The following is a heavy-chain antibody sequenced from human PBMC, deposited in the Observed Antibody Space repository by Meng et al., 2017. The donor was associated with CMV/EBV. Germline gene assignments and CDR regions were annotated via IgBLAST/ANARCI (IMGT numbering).Heavy chain of an antibody. Sequence: QLQPGEAGPGLVKPSETRSLPCTVSGGSISSSSYYWGWIRQPPGKGLEWIGSIYYSGSTYYNPSLKSRVTISVDTSKNQFSLKLSSVTAADTAVYYCATEPYYYDSSGYYSGYFQHWGQGTLVTVSS. CDR2: IYYSGST. CDR1: GGSISSSSYY. D-gene: IGHD3-22*01. J-gene: IGHJ1*01. CDR3: ATEPYYYDSSGYYSGYFQH. V-gene: IGHV4-39*07.